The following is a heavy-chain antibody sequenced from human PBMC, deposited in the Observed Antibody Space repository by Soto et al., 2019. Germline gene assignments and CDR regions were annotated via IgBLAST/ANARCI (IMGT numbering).Heavy chain of an antibody. Sequence: KTSETLSLTCTVSGASVSSPTHYWNWIRQSPGKGLEWIGFVYYNGITNYSPPLKSRVTISLDTSKDQFSLRLTSVAAADTAVYYCARTRDSNINSYYALDVWGQGTTVTVSS. CDR1: GASVSSPTHY. CDR2: VYYNGIT. CDR3: ARTRDSNINSYYALDV. D-gene: IGHD6-13*01. J-gene: IGHJ6*02. V-gene: IGHV4-61*01.